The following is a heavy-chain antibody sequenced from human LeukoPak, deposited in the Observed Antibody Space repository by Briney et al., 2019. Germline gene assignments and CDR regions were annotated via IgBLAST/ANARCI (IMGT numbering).Heavy chain of an antibody. CDR2: IYYTGAT. Sequence: PSETLSLTCTISGDSISSSYWSWIRQPPEKRLEWIANIYYTGATNYNPSLKSRVSILVDTSKNQFSLKLSSVTAADTAVYYCARDGGIDSGSYPFDYWGQGTLVTVSS. D-gene: IGHD1-26*01. CDR3: ARDGGIDSGSYPFDY. V-gene: IGHV4-59*01. CDR1: GDSISSSY. J-gene: IGHJ4*02.